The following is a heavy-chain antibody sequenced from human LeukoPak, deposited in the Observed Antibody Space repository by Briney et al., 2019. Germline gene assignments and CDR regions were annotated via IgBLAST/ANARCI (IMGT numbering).Heavy chain of an antibody. CDR2: INDDGSRT. CDR3: VRAGGQQLVEFDY. J-gene: IGHJ4*02. CDR1: GFTFSNYW. D-gene: IGHD6-13*01. Sequence: GGSLRLSCAASGFTFSNYWMHWVRQAPGKGLVWVSRINDDGSRTNYADSVKGRVTISRDNGKNTLNLQMNSLRAEDTAVYYCVRAGGQQLVEFDYWGQGTLVTVSS. V-gene: IGHV3-74*01.